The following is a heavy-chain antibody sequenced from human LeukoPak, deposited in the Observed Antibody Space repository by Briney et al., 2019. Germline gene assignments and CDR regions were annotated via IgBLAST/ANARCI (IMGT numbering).Heavy chain of an antibody. CDR3: ARDRPDSGSYGAHYFDY. D-gene: IGHD1-26*01. Sequence: PSETLSLTCTVSGVSVSSGSYDWSWIRQPPGKGLEWIGYIYYSGSTNYNPSLKSRVTISVDTSKNQFSLKLSSVTAADTAVYYCARDRPDSGSYGAHYFDYWGQGTLVTVSS. CDR1: GVSVSSGSYD. J-gene: IGHJ4*02. CDR2: IYYSGST. V-gene: IGHV4-61*01.